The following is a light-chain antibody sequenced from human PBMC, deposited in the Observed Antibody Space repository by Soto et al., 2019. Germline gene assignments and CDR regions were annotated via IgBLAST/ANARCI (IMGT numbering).Light chain of an antibody. CDR2: DVS. CDR1: SSDVGGYNY. V-gene: IGLV2-14*01. Sequence: QSVLTQPSSASGSPGQSITISCTGTSSDVGGYNYVSWYQQHPGKAPKLMIYDVSNRPSGVSNRFSGSKSGNTASLTISGLQAEDESDYYCSSYTSSSTIVVFGTGTKLTVL. J-gene: IGLJ1*01. CDR3: SSYTSSSTIVV.